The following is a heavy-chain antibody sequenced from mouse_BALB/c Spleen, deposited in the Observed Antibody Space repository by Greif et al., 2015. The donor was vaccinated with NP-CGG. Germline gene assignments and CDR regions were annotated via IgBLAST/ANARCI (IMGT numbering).Heavy chain of an antibody. J-gene: IGHJ4*01. V-gene: IGHV14-3*02. CDR3: ARGYGNYYDAMDY. D-gene: IGHD2-1*01. Sequence: EVQLQQSGAELVKPGASVKLSCTASGFNIKDTYMHWVKQRPEQGLEWIGRIDPANGNTKYDPKFQGKATITADTSSNTAYLQHSSLTSEYTAVYYCARGYGNYYDAMDYWGQGTAVTVSS. CDR1: GFNIKDTY. CDR2: IDPANGNT.